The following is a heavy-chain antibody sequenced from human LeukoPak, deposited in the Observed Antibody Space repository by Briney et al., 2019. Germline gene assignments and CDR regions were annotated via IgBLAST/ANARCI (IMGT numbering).Heavy chain of an antibody. D-gene: IGHD4-11*01. V-gene: IGHV4-59*12. CDR2: ISDIGSI. Sequence: PSETLSLTCTVSGGSISSYYWSWIRQPPGKGLEWIAYISDIGSINYNPSLKSRVTMSVDTSKNQFSLKLSSVTAADTAVYYCARDRITTSNNWFDPWGQGTLVTVSS. J-gene: IGHJ5*02. CDR1: GGSISSYY. CDR3: ARDRITTSNNWFDP.